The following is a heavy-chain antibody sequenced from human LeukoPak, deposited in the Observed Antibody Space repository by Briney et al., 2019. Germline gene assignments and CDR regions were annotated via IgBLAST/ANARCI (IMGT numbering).Heavy chain of an antibody. Sequence: GGSLRLSCAASGFTFSSYAMHWVRQAPGKGLEWVAVISYDGSNKYYADSAKGRFTISRDNSKNTLYLQMNSLRAEDTAVYYCARDACGGGNCYSIDYWGQGTLVTVSS. J-gene: IGHJ4*02. CDR3: ARDACGGGNCYSIDY. D-gene: IGHD2-15*01. CDR1: GFTFSSYA. V-gene: IGHV3-30*04. CDR2: ISYDGSNK.